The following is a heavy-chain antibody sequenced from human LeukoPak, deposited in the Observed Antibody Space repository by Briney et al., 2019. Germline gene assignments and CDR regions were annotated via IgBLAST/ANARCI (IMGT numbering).Heavy chain of an antibody. CDR1: GGSISSYY. CDR2: LYYSGST. V-gene: IGHV4-59*01. D-gene: IGHD2-8*01. CDR3: ARDTGGTNELLWAFDI. Sequence: SETLSLTCTVSGGSISSYYWSWIRQPPGKGLDWIGYLYYSGSTNYNPSLKSRVTISVDTSTNQFSLKLRSVTAADTAVYYCARDTGGTNELLWAFDIWGQGTMVTVSS. J-gene: IGHJ3*02.